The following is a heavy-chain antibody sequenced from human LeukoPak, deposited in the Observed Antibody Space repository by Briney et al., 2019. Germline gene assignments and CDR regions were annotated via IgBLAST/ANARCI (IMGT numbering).Heavy chain of an antibody. Sequence: SDTLSLTCTVSGGFISIYYWSWIRQPPGKGLEWIGYIHDSGSPNYNPSLKSRVTITVDTSKNRCSLKLSSVTAADTAVYYCARDRREQYCSGGSCYSALGFFDYWGQGTLVTVSS. V-gene: IGHV4-59*01. J-gene: IGHJ4*02. CDR3: ARDRREQYCSGGSCYSALGFFDY. CDR2: IHDSGSP. CDR1: GGFISIYY. D-gene: IGHD2-15*01.